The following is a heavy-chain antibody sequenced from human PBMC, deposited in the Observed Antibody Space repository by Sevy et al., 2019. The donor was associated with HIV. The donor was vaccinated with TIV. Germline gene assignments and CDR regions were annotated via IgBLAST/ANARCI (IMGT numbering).Heavy chain of an antibody. D-gene: IGHD3-3*01. CDR1: GGSFTSHF. CDR2: INHSGTI. Sequence: SETLSLTCAVYGGSFTSHFWNWIRQPPGKGLEWIGEINHSGTINYNPVLKSRVSMSLDMSKNQISLKLTSVTAADTAVYYCARGFRRVLWTSQHWFDSWGQGNLVTVSS. V-gene: IGHV4-34*01. J-gene: IGHJ5*01. CDR3: ARGFRRVLWTSQHWFDS.